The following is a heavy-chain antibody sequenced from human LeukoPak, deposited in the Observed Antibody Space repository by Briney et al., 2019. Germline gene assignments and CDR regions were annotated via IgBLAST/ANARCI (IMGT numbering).Heavy chain of an antibody. D-gene: IGHD3-9*01. CDR1: GGTFSTYA. Sequence: GASVKVSCNASGGTFSTYAISWVRQAPGQGLEWMGGIIPIFGTSNYAQKFQGRVTITADESTSTAYMELSSLRSEDTAVYYCARDDGRYFDRLGHDAFDIWGQGTLVTVSS. J-gene: IGHJ3*02. CDR2: IIPIFGTS. V-gene: IGHV1-69*13. CDR3: ARDDGRYFDRLGHDAFDI.